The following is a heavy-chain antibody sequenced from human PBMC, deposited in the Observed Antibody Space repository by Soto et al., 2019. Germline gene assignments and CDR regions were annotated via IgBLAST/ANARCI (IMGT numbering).Heavy chain of an antibody. V-gene: IGHV3-15*01. J-gene: IGHJ4*02. CDR1: GFTFSNAW. CDR3: TTTNDGYYFDY. D-gene: IGHD2-8*01. Sequence: GGSLRLSCAASGFTFSNAWMSWVRQAPGKGLEWVGRIKSKTDGGTTDYAAPVKGIFTISRDDSKNTLYLQMNSLKTEYTAVYYCTTTNDGYYFDYWGQGTLVTVSS. CDR2: IKSKTDGGTT.